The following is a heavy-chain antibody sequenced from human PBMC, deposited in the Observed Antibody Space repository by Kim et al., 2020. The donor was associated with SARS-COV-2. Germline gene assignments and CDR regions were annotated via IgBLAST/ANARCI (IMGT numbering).Heavy chain of an antibody. D-gene: IGHD6-19*01. CDR2: IYYSGST. J-gene: IGHJ4*02. V-gene: IGHV4-59*08. Sequence: SETLSLTCTVSGGSISSYYWSWIRQPPGKGLEWIGYIYYSGSTNYNPSFKSRVTITVDTSKNQFSLKLSSVTAADTAVYYCARHPGIAVAGTWGGLGSIDYWGQGTLVTVSS. CDR1: GGSISSYY. CDR3: ARHPGIAVAGTWGGLGSIDY.